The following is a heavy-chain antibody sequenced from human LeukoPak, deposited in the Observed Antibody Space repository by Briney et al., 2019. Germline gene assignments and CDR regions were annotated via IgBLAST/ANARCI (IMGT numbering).Heavy chain of an antibody. CDR1: GFTFSSYW. V-gene: IGHV3-7*01. D-gene: IGHD3-10*01. Sequence: GGSLRLSCAASGFTFSSYWMSWVRQAPGKGLAWVANIKQDGSEKYYVDSVKGRFTISRDNSKNTLYLQMISLRAQDTAVYYCAKDRYYSGSGSYWGIPEYWGQGALVTVSS. CDR2: IKQDGSEK. J-gene: IGHJ4*02. CDR3: AKDRYYSGSGSYWGIPEY.